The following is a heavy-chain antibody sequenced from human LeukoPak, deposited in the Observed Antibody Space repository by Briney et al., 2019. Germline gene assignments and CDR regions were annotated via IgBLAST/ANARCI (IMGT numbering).Heavy chain of an antibody. CDR1: GFTFSSYW. CDR3: ARGIVGATPPLDY. J-gene: IGHJ4*02. Sequence: PGGSLRLSCEASGFTFSSYWMSWVRQAPGKGLEWVANIKQDGSEKYYVDSVKGRFTISRDNAKNSLYLQMNSLRAEDTAVYYCARGIVGATPPLDYWGQGTLVTVSS. D-gene: IGHD1-26*01. V-gene: IGHV3-7*01. CDR2: IKQDGSEK.